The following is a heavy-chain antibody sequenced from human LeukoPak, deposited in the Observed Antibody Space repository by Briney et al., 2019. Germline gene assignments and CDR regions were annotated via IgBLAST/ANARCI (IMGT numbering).Heavy chain of an antibody. J-gene: IGHJ6*02. CDR1: GGSISSGGYY. Sequence: PSETLSLTCTVSGGSISSGGYYWSWIRQPPGKGLEWIGYIYYSGSTNYNPSLKSRVTISVDTSKNRFSLKLSSVTAADTAVYYCAGLVGATIGYYYGMDVWGQGTTVTVSS. V-gene: IGHV4-61*08. CDR2: IYYSGST. D-gene: IGHD1-26*01. CDR3: AGLVGATIGYYYGMDV.